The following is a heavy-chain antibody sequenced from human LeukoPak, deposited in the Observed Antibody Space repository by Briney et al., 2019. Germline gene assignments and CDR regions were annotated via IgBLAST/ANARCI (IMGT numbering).Heavy chain of an antibody. V-gene: IGHV1-69*13. Sequence: ASVKVSCKASGGTFSSYAISWVRQAPGQGLEWMGGIIPIFGTANYAQKFQGRVTITADESTSTAYMELSSLRSEDTAVYYCARDYGFLSTRSYGMDVWGQGTTVTVSS. CDR3: ARDYGFLSTRSYGMDV. CDR1: GGTFSSYA. J-gene: IGHJ6*02. CDR2: IIPIFGTA. D-gene: IGHD2/OR15-2a*01.